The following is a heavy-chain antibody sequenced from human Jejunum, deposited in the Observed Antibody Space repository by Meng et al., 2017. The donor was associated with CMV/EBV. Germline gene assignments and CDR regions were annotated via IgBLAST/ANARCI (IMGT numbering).Heavy chain of an antibody. D-gene: IGHD3-3*01. CDR3: ARVATVSTIPWFDP. CDR2: SGYSGSSA. V-gene: IGHV3-74*01. J-gene: IGHJ5*02. Sequence: SGFSFSDYWMQWVRRAPGEGVVWVSGSGYSGSSATYAECVEGRFAISRDNAKNTMYLQMNSLTAEETAVYYCARVATVSTIPWFDPWGQGTLVTVSS. CDR1: GFSFSDYW.